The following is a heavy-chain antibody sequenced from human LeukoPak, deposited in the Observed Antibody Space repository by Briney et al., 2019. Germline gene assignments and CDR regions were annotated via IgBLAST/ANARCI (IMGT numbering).Heavy chain of an antibody. V-gene: IGHV3-23*01. CDR3: ANQGFSVTPAY. D-gene: IGHD4-11*01. CDR1: GFTFSSYA. CDR2: ISGSGGSA. Sequence: GGSLRLSCAASGFTFSSYAMSWVRQAPGKGLEWVSAISGSGGSAYYADSVKGRFTISRDNSKNTLYLQMNSLRAEDTAVYYCANQGFSVTPAYWGQGTLVTVSS. J-gene: IGHJ4*02.